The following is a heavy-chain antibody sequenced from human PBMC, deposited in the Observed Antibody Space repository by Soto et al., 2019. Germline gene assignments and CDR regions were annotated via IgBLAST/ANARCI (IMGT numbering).Heavy chain of an antibody. V-gene: IGHV1-18*01. CDR1: GYTFINYG. J-gene: IGHJ5*02. CDR2: ISGNTGKA. D-gene: IGHD2-2*01. Sequence: QGQLVQSGAEVTEPGASVKVSCKASGYTFINYGVSWVRQAPGQGLEWMGWISGNTGKANYAQNLQGRVTMTTDTSTNTAYRELRRLRSDDTAVYYCARDWNCSNTRCQNCFDPWGQGTLVTVSS. CDR3: ARDWNCSNTRCQNCFDP.